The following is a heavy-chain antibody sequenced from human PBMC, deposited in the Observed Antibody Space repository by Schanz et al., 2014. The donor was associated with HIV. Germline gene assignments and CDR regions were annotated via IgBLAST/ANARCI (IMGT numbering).Heavy chain of an antibody. CDR2: MNPKSGNT. CDR3: AGGKKWLALLFDF. V-gene: IGHV1-8*01. J-gene: IGHJ4*02. D-gene: IGHD6-19*01. CDR1: GYTFTSYD. Sequence: QVQLVQSGAEVKKPGASVMVSCKASGYTFTSYDINWVRQVPEQGLGWMGWMNPKSGNTGYAHKFQGRVTMTRNTSINQAYMRLTSLTSEDTAVYYCAGGKKWLALLFDFWGQGTLVTVSS.